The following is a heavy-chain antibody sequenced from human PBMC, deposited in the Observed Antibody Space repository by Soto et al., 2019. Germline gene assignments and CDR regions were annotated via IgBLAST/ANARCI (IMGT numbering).Heavy chain of an antibody. J-gene: IGHJ5*02. CDR2: ISAYNGNT. CDR1: GYTFTSYG. V-gene: IGHV1-18*01. CDR3: ARDSRGKHLLTQWFDP. D-gene: IGHD3-16*01. Sequence: QVQLVQSGAEVKKPGASVKVSCKASGYTFTSYGISWVRQAPGQGLEWMGWISAYNGNTNYAQKLQGRVTMTTDTSTSTAYMELRSLRSDETAVDYCARDSRGKHLLTQWFDPWGQGTLVTVSS.